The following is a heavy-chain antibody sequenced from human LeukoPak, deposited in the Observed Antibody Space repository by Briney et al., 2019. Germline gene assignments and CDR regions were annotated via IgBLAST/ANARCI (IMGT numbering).Heavy chain of an antibody. Sequence: GGSLRLSCAASGFTFDDYGMSWVRHAPGKGLEWVSGINWNGGSTGYADSVKGRFTISGDNAKNSLYLQMNSLRAEDTALYYCARGSIVGATRPFDYWGQGTLVTVSS. D-gene: IGHD1-26*01. CDR3: ARGSIVGATRPFDY. J-gene: IGHJ4*02. V-gene: IGHV3-20*04. CDR1: GFTFDDYG. CDR2: INWNGGST.